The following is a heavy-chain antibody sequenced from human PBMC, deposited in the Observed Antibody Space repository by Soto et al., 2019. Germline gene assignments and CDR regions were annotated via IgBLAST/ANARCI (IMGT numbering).Heavy chain of an antibody. CDR1: GASISSGDYY. J-gene: IGHJ6*02. CDR3: AREPRWLQILIYGIDV. V-gene: IGHV4-30-4*01. Sequence: SLSLAGPVSGASISSGDYYWSWIRQPPGKGLEWIGYIYYSGTTYYNPSLKSRVTISIDTSKNQFSLKLSSVTAADTAVYYCAREPRWLQILIYGIDVWGQGTTVTVSS. D-gene: IGHD6-19*01. CDR2: IYYSGTT.